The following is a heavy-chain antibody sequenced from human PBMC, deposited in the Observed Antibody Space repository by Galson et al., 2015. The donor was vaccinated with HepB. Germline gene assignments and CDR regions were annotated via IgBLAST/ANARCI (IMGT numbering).Heavy chain of an antibody. CDR3: ARYQYSSSERVFDP. V-gene: IGHV4-34*01. J-gene: IGHJ5*02. CDR2: INHSGST. Sequence: LSLTCAVYGGSFSGYYWSWIRQPPGKGLEWIGEINHSGSTNYNPSLKSRVTISVDTSKNQFSLKLSSVTAADTAVYYCARYQYSSSERVFDPWGQGTLVTVSS. D-gene: IGHD6-6*01. CDR1: GGSFSGYY.